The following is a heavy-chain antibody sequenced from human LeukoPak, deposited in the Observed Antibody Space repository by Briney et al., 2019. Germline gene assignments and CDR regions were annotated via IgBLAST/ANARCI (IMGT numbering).Heavy chain of an antibody. CDR3: ARVQGSGWAY. J-gene: IGHJ4*02. Sequence: PGGSLRLSCAASKFTFNNYWMTWVRQAPGKGLEWVASIKQDGSEKYYVDSVKGRFTISRDNAKNSLYLQMNSLRAEDTAVYYCARVQGSGWAYWGQGTLVTVSS. D-gene: IGHD6-19*01. CDR2: IKQDGSEK. V-gene: IGHV3-7*03. CDR1: KFTFNNYW.